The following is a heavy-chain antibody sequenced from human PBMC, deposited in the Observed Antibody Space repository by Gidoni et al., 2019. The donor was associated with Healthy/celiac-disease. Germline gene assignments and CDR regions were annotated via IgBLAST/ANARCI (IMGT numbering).Heavy chain of an antibody. J-gene: IGHJ3*02. V-gene: IGHV4-4*02. D-gene: IGHD6-13*01. Sequence: QVQLQESGPGLVKPSGTLSLTCAVSAGSTSSSNWWSWVRQHPGTGLEWIGEIYHSGRTNYNPSLKSRVTISVDKSKNQFSLKLSSVTAADTAVYYCARDISGYSSSWHDAFDIWGQGTMVTVSS. CDR3: ARDISGYSSSWHDAFDI. CDR1: AGSTSSSNW. CDR2: IYHSGRT.